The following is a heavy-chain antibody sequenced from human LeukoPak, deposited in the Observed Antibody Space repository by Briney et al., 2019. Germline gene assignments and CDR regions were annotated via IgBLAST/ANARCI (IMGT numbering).Heavy chain of an antibody. V-gene: IGHV1-69*13. CDR3: ASGRGSYDSNWFDP. D-gene: IGHD5-12*01. J-gene: IGHJ5*02. Sequence: ASVKVSCKASGGTFSSYAISWVRQAPGQGLEWMGGIIPIFGTANYAQKFQGRVTITADESTSTAYMELSSLRSEDTAVYYCASGRGSYDSNWFDPWGQGTLVTVSS. CDR1: GGTFSSYA. CDR2: IIPIFGTA.